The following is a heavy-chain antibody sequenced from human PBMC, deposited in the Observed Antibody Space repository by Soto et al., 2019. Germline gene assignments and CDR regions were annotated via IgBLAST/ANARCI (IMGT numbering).Heavy chain of an antibody. CDR2: IYYSGST. V-gene: IGHV4-59*01. CDR3: AIAPAPLYSSSWYYLDY. J-gene: IGHJ4*01. D-gene: IGHD6-13*01. Sequence: PSETLSLTCTVSGGSISSYYWSWIRQPPGKGLEWIGYIYYSGSTNYNPSLKSRVTISVDTSKNQFSLKLSSVTAADTAVYYCAIAPAPLYSSSWYYLDYWGHGTLVTVS. CDR1: GGSISSYY.